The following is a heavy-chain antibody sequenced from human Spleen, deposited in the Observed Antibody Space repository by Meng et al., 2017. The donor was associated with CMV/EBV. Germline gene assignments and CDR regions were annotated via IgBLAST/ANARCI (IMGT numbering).Heavy chain of an antibody. CDR2: IRYDGSNK. J-gene: IGHJ4*02. CDR3: AKDYYDSSGYLAPFDY. CDR1: GFTFSSYG. V-gene: IGHV3-30*02. Sequence: QVQLVESGGGVVQPGGSLRLSCAASGFTFSSYGMHGVRQAPGKGLEWVAFIRYDGSNKYYADSVKGRFTISRDNSKNTLYLQMNSLRAEDTAVYYCAKDYYDSSGYLAPFDYWGQGPLVTVDS. D-gene: IGHD3-22*01.